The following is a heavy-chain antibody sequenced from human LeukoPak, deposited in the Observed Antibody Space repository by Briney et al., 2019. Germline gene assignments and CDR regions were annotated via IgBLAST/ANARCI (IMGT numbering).Heavy chain of an antibody. CDR3: ARALTTLTYEGY. D-gene: IGHD1-1*01. CDR1: GFTFSSYT. Sequence: GGSLRLSCAASGFTFSSYTMHWIRQAPGKGLEWVSSISGSNSYIFYADSVKGRFTVSRDNAKDSLYLQMNSLRAEDTAVYYCARALTTLTYEGYWGQGALVTVSS. J-gene: IGHJ4*02. V-gene: IGHV3-21*01. CDR2: ISGSNSYI.